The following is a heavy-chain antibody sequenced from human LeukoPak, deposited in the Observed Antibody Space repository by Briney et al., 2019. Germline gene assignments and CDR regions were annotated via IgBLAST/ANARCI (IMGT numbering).Heavy chain of an antibody. CDR3: ARAPKSRNTVVTTFDF. Sequence: GGSLRLSCTASGFSFSDSEMNWVRQAPGKGLEWVSFISDTGNTKFYADSVKGRFTISRGNAKRSLYLLMNSLRAEDTALYYCARAPKSRNTVVTTFDFWGQGTLVAVSS. CDR1: GFSFSDSE. J-gene: IGHJ4*02. V-gene: IGHV3-48*03. D-gene: IGHD2-21*02. CDR2: ISDTGNTK.